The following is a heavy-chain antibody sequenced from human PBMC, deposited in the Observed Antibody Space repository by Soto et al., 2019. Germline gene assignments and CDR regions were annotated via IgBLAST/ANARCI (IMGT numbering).Heavy chain of an antibody. D-gene: IGHD4-17*01. V-gene: IGHV3-23*01. CDR2: ISNSGGST. CDR3: AKDQTMVTTWYCFDY. Sequence: EVQLLESGGGLVQPGGSLRLSCAASGFTFSNYAMSWVRQAPGKGLEWVSVISNSGGSTYYADSVRGRFTISRDNSKNTLYLQMNSLRAEDTAVYYCAKDQTMVTTWYCFDYWGQGTLVTVSS. CDR1: GFTFSNYA. J-gene: IGHJ4*02.